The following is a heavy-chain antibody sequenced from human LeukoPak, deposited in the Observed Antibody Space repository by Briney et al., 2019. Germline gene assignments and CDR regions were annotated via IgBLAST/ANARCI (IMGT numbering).Heavy chain of an antibody. Sequence: SETLSLTCTVSGGSISSGDYYWSWIRQPPGKGLEWIGYICYSGTTYYNPSLKSRVTISVDTSKNQFPQKLSSVTAANTAEYCGARVAAAGQNWFDPWGQGTLVTVSS. CDR3: ARVAAAGQNWFDP. V-gene: IGHV4-30-4*01. CDR2: ICYSGTT. CDR1: GGSISSGDYY. D-gene: IGHD6-13*01. J-gene: IGHJ5*02.